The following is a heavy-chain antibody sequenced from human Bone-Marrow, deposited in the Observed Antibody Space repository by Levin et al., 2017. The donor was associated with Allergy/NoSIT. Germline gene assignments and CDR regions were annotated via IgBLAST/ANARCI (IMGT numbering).Heavy chain of an antibody. CDR2: ISYDGSNR. D-gene: IGHD5-12*01. J-gene: IGHJ6*02. CDR3: ARDDGYESIGFDGLDV. CDR1: GFTFSNYA. V-gene: IGHV3-30-3*01. Sequence: PGGSLRLSCAASGFTFSNYAIHWVRQSPGKGLEWVTFISYDGSNRHFADSVKGRFTISRDNSKNTLYLQINSLRPEDTAVYYCARDDGYESIGFDGLDVWGQGTTVTVSS.